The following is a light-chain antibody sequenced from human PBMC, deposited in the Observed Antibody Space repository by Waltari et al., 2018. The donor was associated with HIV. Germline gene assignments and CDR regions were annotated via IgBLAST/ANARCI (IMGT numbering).Light chain of an antibody. CDR2: EVT. CDR3: GSYTGDESPDVV. Sequence: LTQPPSASGSPGQSVTISCTGTSSDIGGFVSWYQQHSGKAPKLMIYEVTKRPSGVPDRFSGSTSGNTASLTVSGLQAEDEADYYCGSYTGDESPDVVFGEGTKLTVL. CDR1: SSDIGGF. J-gene: IGLJ2*01. V-gene: IGLV2-8*01.